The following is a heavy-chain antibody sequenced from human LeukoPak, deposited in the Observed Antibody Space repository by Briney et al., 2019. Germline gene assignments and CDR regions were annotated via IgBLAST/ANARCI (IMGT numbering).Heavy chain of an antibody. CDR1: GGSFSGYY. V-gene: IGHV4-34*01. Sequence: SETLSLTCAVYGGSFSGYYWSWIRQPPGKGLEWIGEINHSGSTNYIPSLKSRVTISVDTSKNQFSLKLSSVTAADTAVYYCASEGITIFGVVIRHYWGQGTLVTVSS. CDR3: ASEGITIFGVVIRHY. CDR2: INHSGST. D-gene: IGHD3-3*01. J-gene: IGHJ4*02.